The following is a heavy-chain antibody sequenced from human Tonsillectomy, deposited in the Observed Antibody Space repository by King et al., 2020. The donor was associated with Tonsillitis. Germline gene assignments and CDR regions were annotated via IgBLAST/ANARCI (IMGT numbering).Heavy chain of an antibody. Sequence: VQLVESGGNLVQPGGSLRLSCTASGLKFRSYALNWVRQARGEGLEGVSGISGGGSNTFYADSVKGRFIISRDNSKNTVNLQMNSLRAEDTAVYYCAKDLESGDQSGNYLTLFDIWGRGTLVTVSS. CDR1: GLKFRSYA. D-gene: IGHD1-26*01. V-gene: IGHV3-23*04. CDR3: AKDLESGDQSGNYLTLFDI. J-gene: IGHJ4*02. CDR2: ISGGGSNT.